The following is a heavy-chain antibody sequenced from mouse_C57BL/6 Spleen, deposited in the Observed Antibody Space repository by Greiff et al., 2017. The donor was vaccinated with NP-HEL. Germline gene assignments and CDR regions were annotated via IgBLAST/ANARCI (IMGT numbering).Heavy chain of an antibody. V-gene: IGHV1-82*01. D-gene: IGHD2-2*01. J-gene: IGHJ4*01. Sequence: VQRVESGPELVKPGASVKISCKASGYAFSSSWMNWVKQRPGKGLEWIGRIYPGDGDTNYNGKFKGKATLTADKSSSTAYMQLSSLTSEDSAVYFCAREGMVTNYYAMDYWGQGTSVTVSS. CDR2: IYPGDGDT. CDR1: GYAFSSSW. CDR3: AREGMVTNYYAMDY.